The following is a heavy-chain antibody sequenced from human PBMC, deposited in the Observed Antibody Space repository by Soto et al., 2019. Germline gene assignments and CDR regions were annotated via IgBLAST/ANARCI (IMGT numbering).Heavy chain of an antibody. D-gene: IGHD2-15*01. Sequence: QVQLVQSGAEVKKPGASVKVFCKASGYTFTGYYMHWVRQAPGQGLAWMGWINPNSGGTNYAQKFQGWVTMTRDTSISTAYMELSRLRSDDTAVYYCARGYCSGGSCYGDWFDPWGQGTLVTVSS. V-gene: IGHV1-2*04. CDR2: INPNSGGT. CDR3: ARGYCSGGSCYGDWFDP. CDR1: GYTFTGYY. J-gene: IGHJ5*02.